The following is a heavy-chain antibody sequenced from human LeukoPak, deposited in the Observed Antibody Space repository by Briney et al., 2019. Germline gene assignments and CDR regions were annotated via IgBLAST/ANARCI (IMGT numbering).Heavy chain of an antibody. CDR1: GFTFSSYG. J-gene: IGHJ4*02. V-gene: IGHV3-30*02. Sequence: GGSLRLSCAASGFTFSSYGMHWVRQAPGKGLEWVAFIRYDGSNKYYADSVKGRFTISRDNSKNTLYLQMNSLRAEDTAVYYCAKGHYDFWSGLPNYFDYWGQGTLVTVSS. CDR2: IRYDGSNK. D-gene: IGHD3-3*01. CDR3: AKGHYDFWSGLPNYFDY.